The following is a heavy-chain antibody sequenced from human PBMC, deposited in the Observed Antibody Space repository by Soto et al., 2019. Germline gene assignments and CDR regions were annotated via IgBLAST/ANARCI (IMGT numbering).Heavy chain of an antibody. D-gene: IGHD3-22*01. V-gene: IGHV3-23*01. CDR1: GFTFSSYA. CDR2: ISGSGGST. CDR3: ANLAQDYYDSSGYSTDAFDI. Sequence: GGSLRLSCAASGFTFSSYAMSWVRQAPGKGLEWVSAISGSGGSTYYADSVKGRFTISRDNSKNTLYLQMNSLRAEDTAVYYCANLAQDYYDSSGYSTDAFDIWGQGTMVTVSS. J-gene: IGHJ3*02.